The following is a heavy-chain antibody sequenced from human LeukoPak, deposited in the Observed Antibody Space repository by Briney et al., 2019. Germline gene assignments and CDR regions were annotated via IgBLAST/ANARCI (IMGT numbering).Heavy chain of an antibody. Sequence: GGSLRLFCATSGFTFSKAWMTWVRQAPGKGLEWVGRIKSKTDGGATDYAAPVKGRFTISTDDSKTTLYLQMNSLKTENTAVYYCTTVAYNSLFFRGQGTLVTVSS. J-gene: IGHJ4*02. CDR2: IKSKTDGGAT. CDR3: TTVAYNSLFF. D-gene: IGHD2/OR15-2a*01. CDR1: GFTFSKAW. V-gene: IGHV3-15*01.